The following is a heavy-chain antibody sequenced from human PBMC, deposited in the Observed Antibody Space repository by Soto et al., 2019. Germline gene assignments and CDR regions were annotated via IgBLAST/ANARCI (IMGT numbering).Heavy chain of an antibody. D-gene: IGHD5-18*01. CDR1: GYTFTSYG. J-gene: IGHJ6*02. Sequence: ASVKVSCKASGYTFTSYGISWVRQAPGQGLEWMGWISAYNGNTNYAQKLQGRVTMTTDTSTSTAYMELRSLRSDDTAVYYCARGVDTAMVLGTAYYYGMDVWGQGTTVTVSS. V-gene: IGHV1-18*01. CDR2: ISAYNGNT. CDR3: ARGVDTAMVLGTAYYYGMDV.